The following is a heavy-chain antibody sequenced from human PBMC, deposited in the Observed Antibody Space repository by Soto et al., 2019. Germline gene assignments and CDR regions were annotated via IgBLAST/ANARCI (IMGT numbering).Heavy chain of an antibody. CDR2: ISAYNGNT. J-gene: IGHJ5*02. D-gene: IGHD1-26*01. CDR3: ARAQVGATVVSCFDP. Sequence: ASVKSSCKASGYTFTSYGISWVRQAPGQGLEWMGWISAYNGNTNYAQKLQGRVTMTTDTSTSTAYMELRSLRSDDTAVYYCARAQVGATVVSCFDPWGQGTLVTVSS. V-gene: IGHV1-18*04. CDR1: GYTFTSYG.